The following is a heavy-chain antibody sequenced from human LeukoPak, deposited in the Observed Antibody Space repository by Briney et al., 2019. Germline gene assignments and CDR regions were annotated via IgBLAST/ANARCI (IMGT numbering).Heavy chain of an antibody. V-gene: IGHV3-23*01. CDR1: GFTFSNAW. CDR2: ISESDGST. Sequence: GGSLRLSCAASGFTFSNAWMSWVRQAPGKGLEWLSAISESDGSTYYADSVKGRFTISRDNSKNTLYLQMNSLGADDTAVYYCAKRQGSSWYFFGYWGQGTLVTVSS. D-gene: IGHD6-13*01. CDR3: AKRQGSSWYFFGY. J-gene: IGHJ4*02.